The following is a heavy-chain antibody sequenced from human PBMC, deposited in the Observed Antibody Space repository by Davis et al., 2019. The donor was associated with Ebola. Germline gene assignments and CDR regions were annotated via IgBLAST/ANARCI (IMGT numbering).Heavy chain of an antibody. Sequence: PGGSLRLSCAASGFTFSSNDMSWVRQAPGKGLEWVSSITGSGGYTYYADSVKGRFTISRDNSKNTLSLQMNSLRAEDTAVYYCAKDGSYDSSGYFYYFDYWGQGTLVTVSS. CDR3: AKDGSYDSSGYFYYFDY. CDR1: GFTFSSND. V-gene: IGHV3-23*01. J-gene: IGHJ4*02. CDR2: ITGSGGYT. D-gene: IGHD3-22*01.